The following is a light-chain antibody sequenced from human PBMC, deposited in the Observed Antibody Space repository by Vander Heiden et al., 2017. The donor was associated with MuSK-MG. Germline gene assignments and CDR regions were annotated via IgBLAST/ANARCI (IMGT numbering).Light chain of an antibody. V-gene: IGKV1-39*01. Sequence: EIQMTQSPSSLSASVGDRVTIPCRASQRIRTYLNWYQQKPGKAPKPLIHAASSCQSGVPSRFTGGGYGKDFPLTISRRQPEEFASYYFQQSDSYPTWTFGQGTKVEI. CDR3: QQSDSYPTWT. CDR2: AAS. CDR1: QRIRTY. J-gene: IGKJ1*01.